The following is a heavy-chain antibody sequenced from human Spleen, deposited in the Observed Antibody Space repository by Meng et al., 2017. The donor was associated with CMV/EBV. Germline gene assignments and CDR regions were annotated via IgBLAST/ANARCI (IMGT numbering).Heavy chain of an antibody. CDR3: ARQRRGLSGTGQPYYFDY. CDR2: FYTGGHT. Sequence: GGSLRLSCAVSGFTVSSNYMSWVRQAPGKGLEWVSIFYTGGHTDYTGSVKGRFTISRDNYKNTLYLQMNSPRAEDTAVYYCARQRRGLSGTGQPYYFDYWGQGTLVTVSS. J-gene: IGHJ4*02. CDR1: GFTVSSNY. D-gene: IGHD3/OR15-3a*01. V-gene: IGHV3-53*01.